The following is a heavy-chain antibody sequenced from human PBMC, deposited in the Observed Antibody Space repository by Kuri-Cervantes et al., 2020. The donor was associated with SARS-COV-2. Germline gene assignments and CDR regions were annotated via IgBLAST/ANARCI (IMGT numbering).Heavy chain of an antibody. CDR1: GDTFSGGYY. Sequence: ASVQDSFKASGDTFSGGYYMYWVRQAPGQGLEWMGWIIPNSGGTNYAQKFQGWVTMTRDTSISTAYMELSRLRSDDTAVYYCARGMVRGVIQYYHYGMDVWGQGTTVTVSS. D-gene: IGHD3-10*01. CDR3: ARGMVRGVIQYYHYGMDV. CDR2: IIPNSGGT. J-gene: IGHJ6*02. V-gene: IGHV1-2*04.